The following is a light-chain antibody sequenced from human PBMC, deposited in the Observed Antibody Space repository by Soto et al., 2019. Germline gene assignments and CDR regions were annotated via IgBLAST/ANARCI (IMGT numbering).Light chain of an antibody. J-gene: IGKJ5*01. CDR3: QHYGSSPST. Sequence: EIVLTQSPGTLSLSPGERATLSCRASQSVSSNFLAWYQQKPGQAPRLLIYGASRRATGIPDRFSGSGSGTDFTLTISRLESEDFALYYCQHYGSSPSTFGQGTRLEI. CDR2: GAS. CDR1: QSVSSNF. V-gene: IGKV3-20*01.